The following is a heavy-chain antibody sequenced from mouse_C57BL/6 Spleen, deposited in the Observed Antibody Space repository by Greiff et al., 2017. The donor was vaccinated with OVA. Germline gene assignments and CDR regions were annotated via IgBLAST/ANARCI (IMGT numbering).Heavy chain of an antibody. V-gene: IGHV2-5*01. CDR2: IWRGGST. CDR3: AKKGDDYDDGDAMDY. Sequence: VQGVESGPGLVQPSQRLSITCTVSGFSLTSYGVHWVRQSTGKGLEWLGVIWRGGSTDYNAAFMSRLSITKDNSKCQVFLKMNSLQADDTARYYWAKKGDDYDDGDAMDYWGQGTSVTVSS. J-gene: IGHJ4*01. D-gene: IGHD2-4*01. CDR1: GFSLTSYG.